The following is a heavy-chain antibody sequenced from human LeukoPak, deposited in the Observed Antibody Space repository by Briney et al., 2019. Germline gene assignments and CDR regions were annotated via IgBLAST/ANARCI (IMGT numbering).Heavy chain of an antibody. Sequence: GGSLRLSCAASGFTFSNFAMSWVSQAPGKGLEWVSGISGGGGSTYYADSVKGRFTISRDNSKNTLYLQMNSLRAEDTAVYYCAKGSGKYYYDSSGYYYLTFDYWGQGTLVTVSS. CDR1: GFTFSNFA. D-gene: IGHD3-22*01. J-gene: IGHJ4*02. V-gene: IGHV3-23*01. CDR3: AKGSGKYYYDSSGYYYLTFDY. CDR2: ISGGGGST.